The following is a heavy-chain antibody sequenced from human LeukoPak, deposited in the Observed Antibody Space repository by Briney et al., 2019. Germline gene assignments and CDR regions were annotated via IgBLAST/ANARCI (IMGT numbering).Heavy chain of an antibody. CDR3: ARDPGSSSIWPEYFHH. CDR2: IKHDGSEK. V-gene: IGHV3-7*04. D-gene: IGHD6-13*01. CDR1: GFTFSNYW. Sequence: GGSLRLSCAASGFTFSNYWMNWVRHAPGKGLEWVANIKHDGSEKYFVDSVKGRFTISRDNAKNSLYLQMNSLRAEDTAVYYCARDPGSSSIWPEYFHHWGQGTLVTVSS. J-gene: IGHJ1*01.